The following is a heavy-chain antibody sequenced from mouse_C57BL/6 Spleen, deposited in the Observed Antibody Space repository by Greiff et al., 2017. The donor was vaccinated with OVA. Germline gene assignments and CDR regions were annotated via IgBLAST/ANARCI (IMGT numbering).Heavy chain of an antibody. CDR2: ISYSGST. D-gene: IGHD2-3*01. CDR1: GYSITSDY. V-gene: IGHV3-8*01. Sequence: EVQLVESGPGLAKPSQTLSLTCSVTGYSITSDYWNWIRKFPGNKLEYMGYISYSGSTYYNPSPKSRIPITRDTSKNQYYLQLNSVTTDDTTTYYCARYREDGCGAMDYWGQGTSVTVSS. CDR3: ARYREDGCGAMDY. J-gene: IGHJ4*01.